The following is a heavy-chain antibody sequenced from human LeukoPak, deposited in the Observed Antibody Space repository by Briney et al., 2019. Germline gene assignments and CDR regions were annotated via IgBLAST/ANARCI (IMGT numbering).Heavy chain of an antibody. Sequence: ASVKVSCKASGYTFTSYGISWVRQAPGQGLEWMGWISAYNGNTNYAQKLQGRVTMTTDTSTNTAYMELRSLRSDDTAVYYCARDQDLYGSGSWGNFDYWGQGTLVTVSS. D-gene: IGHD3-10*01. CDR2: ISAYNGNT. CDR3: ARDQDLYGSGSWGNFDY. V-gene: IGHV1-18*01. J-gene: IGHJ4*02. CDR1: GYTFTSYG.